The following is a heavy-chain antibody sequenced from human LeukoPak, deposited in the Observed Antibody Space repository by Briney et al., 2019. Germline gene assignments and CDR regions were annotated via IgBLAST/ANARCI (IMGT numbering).Heavy chain of an antibody. CDR1: GYTFTGYY. D-gene: IGHD3-10*01. Sequence: ASVKVSCKASGYTFTGYYMHWVRQAPGQGLEWMGWINPNSGGTNYAQKFQGRVTMTRDTPISTAYMELSRLRSDDTAVYYCARGEITMVRGPSAPGYWGQGTLVTVSS. J-gene: IGHJ4*02. CDR3: ARGEITMVRGPSAPGY. CDR2: INPNSGGT. V-gene: IGHV1-2*02.